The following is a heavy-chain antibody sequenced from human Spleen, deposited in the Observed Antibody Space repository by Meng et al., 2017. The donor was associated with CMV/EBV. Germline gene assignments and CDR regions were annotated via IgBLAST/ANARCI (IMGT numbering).Heavy chain of an antibody. CDR1: DTFCSYA. J-gene: IGHJ4*02. V-gene: IGHV1-69*05. CDR2: INPFFGKP. D-gene: IGHD1-26*01. CDR3: TRRGLTATTRVEYFHY. Sequence: DTFCSYAISWVRQAPGQGLEWMGGINPFFGKPNYAQKFQGRVTITTDESTTTAYMELRSLKSEDTAIYYCTRRGLTATTRVEYFHYWGPGTLVTVSS.